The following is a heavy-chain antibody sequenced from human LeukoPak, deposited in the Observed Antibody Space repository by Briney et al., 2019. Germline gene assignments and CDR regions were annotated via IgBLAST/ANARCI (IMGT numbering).Heavy chain of an antibody. CDR3: ARSHRAPNGKSKRLGYYYYMDV. V-gene: IGHV1-8*01. J-gene: IGHJ6*03. CDR1: GYTFTSYD. CDR2: MNPNSGNT. D-gene: IGHD5-12*01. Sequence: ASVKVSCKASGYTFTSYDINWVRQATGQGLEWMGWMNPNSGNTGYARKFQGRVTMTRNTSISTAYMELSSLRSEDTAVYYCARSHRAPNGKSKRLGYYYYMDVWGKGTTVTVSS.